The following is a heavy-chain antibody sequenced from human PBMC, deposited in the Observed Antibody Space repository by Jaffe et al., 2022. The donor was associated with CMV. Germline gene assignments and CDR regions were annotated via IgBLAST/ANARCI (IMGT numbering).Heavy chain of an antibody. CDR1: GFTFDDYA. J-gene: IGHJ4*02. CDR3: AKDRGGVDGYNNFDY. CDR2: ISWNSGSI. Sequence: EVQLVESGGGLVQPGRSLRLSCAASGFTFDDYAMHWVRQAPGKGLEWVSGISWNSGSIGYADSVKGRFTISRDNAKNSLYLQMNSLRAEDTALYYCAKDRGGVDGYNNFDYWGQGTLVTVSS. V-gene: IGHV3-9*01. D-gene: IGHD5-12*01.